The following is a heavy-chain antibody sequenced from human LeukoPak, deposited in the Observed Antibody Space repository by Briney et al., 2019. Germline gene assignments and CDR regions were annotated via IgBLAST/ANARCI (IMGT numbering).Heavy chain of an antibody. V-gene: IGHV4-59*01. CDR3: ARGDYYDSSGYYFPDAFDI. D-gene: IGHD3-22*01. CDR1: DGSISNYY. CDR2: IYYSGST. J-gene: IGHJ3*02. Sequence: SGTLSLTCTVSDGSISNYYWSWVRQPPGKGLEWIGYIYYSGSTNYNPSLKNRVTISVDTSKNQFSLKLSSVTAADTAVYYCARGDYYDSSGYYFPDAFDIWGQGTMVTVSS.